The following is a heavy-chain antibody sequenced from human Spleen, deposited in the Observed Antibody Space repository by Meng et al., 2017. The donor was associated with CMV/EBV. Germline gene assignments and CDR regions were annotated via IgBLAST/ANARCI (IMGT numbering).Heavy chain of an antibody. D-gene: IGHD2-15*01. CDR3: ARGRGGYYYYYYGMDV. CDR2: INHSGST. V-gene: IGHV4-34*01. Sequence: YGGSFSGYYWSWIRQPPGKGLEWIGEINHSGSTNYNPSLKSRVTISVDTSKNQFSLKLSSVTAADTAVYYCARGRGGYYYYYYGMDVWGQGTLVTVSS. CDR1: GGSFSGYY. J-gene: IGHJ6*02.